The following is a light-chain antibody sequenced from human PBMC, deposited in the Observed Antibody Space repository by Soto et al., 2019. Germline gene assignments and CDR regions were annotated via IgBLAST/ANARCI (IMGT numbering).Light chain of an antibody. Sequence: EIVMTQSPAALSVSPGERATLTCKASQTVSSNLAWYQQKRGQAPRLLIYDASTRATGIPARFSGSGSGTDFTLTISSLQSEDYAVYFWQQYNNWPPWTFGQGTKVETK. CDR2: DAS. J-gene: IGKJ1*01. V-gene: IGKV3-15*01. CDR3: QQYNNWPPWT. CDR1: QTVSSN.